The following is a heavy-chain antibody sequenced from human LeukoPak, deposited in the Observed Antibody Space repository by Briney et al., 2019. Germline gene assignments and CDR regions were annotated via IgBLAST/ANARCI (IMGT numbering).Heavy chain of an antibody. D-gene: IGHD3-9*01. CDR2: IWYDGSNK. CDR3: ARATYYDIVTGYSETYYFDY. V-gene: IGHV3-33*01. Sequence: SGGSLRFSCAASGITFSSYGMHWVRQAPGKGLEWVAVIWYDGSNKYYADSVKGRFTIFRDNSKNTLYLQMNSLRAEDTAVYYCARATYYDIVTGYSETYYFDYWGQGTLVTVSS. CDR1: GITFSSYG. J-gene: IGHJ4*02.